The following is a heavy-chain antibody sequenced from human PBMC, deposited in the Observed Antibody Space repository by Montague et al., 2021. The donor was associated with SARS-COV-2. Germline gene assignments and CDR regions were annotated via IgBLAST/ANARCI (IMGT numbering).Heavy chain of an antibody. V-gene: IGHV3-74*01. D-gene: IGHD3-10*01. J-gene: IGHJ4*02. Sequence: SLRLSCAASGFTFRSYWMHWVRQVPGRGLVWVSRIKPDGTSTNYAASVQGRFTISRDNAKNTLSLQMKNLRAEDTAIYYCVRPLWFGDSDYYFDSWGQGTLVTVSS. CDR1: GFTFRSYW. CDR2: IKPDGTST. CDR3: VRPLWFGDSDYYFDS.